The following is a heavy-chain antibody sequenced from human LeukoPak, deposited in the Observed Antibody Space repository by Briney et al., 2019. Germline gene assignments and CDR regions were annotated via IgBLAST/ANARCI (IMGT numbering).Heavy chain of an antibody. CDR3: ARDLAGDSPDY. Sequence: ASETLSLTCTVSSGSISSYYWSWIRQPAGKGLEWVGRIFASGGTSYNPSLKSRVTMSVDTSKNQFSLRLSSVTAADTAVYYCARDLAGDSPDYWGQGTLVTVSS. V-gene: IGHV4-4*07. CDR2: IFASGGT. J-gene: IGHJ4*02. CDR1: SGSISSYY. D-gene: IGHD3-16*01.